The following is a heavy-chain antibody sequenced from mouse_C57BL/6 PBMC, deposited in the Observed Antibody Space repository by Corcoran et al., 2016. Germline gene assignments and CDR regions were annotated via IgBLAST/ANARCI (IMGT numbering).Heavy chain of an antibody. J-gene: IGHJ4*01. CDR2: INPNNGGT. CDR1: GYTFTDYY. Sequence: EVQLQQSGPELVKPGASVKISCKASGYTFTDYYMNWVKQSHGKSLEWIGDINPNNGGTSYNQKFKGKATLTVDKSSSTAYMELRSLTSEDSAVYDCAREGYGSSYDYYAMDYWGQGTSVTVSS. V-gene: IGHV1-26*01. D-gene: IGHD1-1*01. CDR3: AREGYGSSYDYYAMDY.